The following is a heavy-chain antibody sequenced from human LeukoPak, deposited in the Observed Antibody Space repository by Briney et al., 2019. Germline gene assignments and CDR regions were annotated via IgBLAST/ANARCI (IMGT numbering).Heavy chain of an antibody. CDR3: ARKLERRGRDDY. D-gene: IGHD1-1*01. V-gene: IGHV1-8*01. J-gene: IGHJ4*02. Sequence: GASVKVSCKASGYTFTSYDINWVRQATGQGLEWMGWMNPNSGNTGYAQKFQGRVTMTRNTSISTAYMELSSLRSEDTAVYYCARKLERRGRDDYWGQGTLVTVSS. CDR2: MNPNSGNT. CDR1: GYTFTSYD.